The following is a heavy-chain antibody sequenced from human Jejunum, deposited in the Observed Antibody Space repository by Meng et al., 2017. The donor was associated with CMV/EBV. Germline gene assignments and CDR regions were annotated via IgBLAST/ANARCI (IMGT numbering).Heavy chain of an antibody. CDR2: FDPRGEST. Sequence: SFKPSEYQFRFTSMHWVRRAPGQGPEWMGIFDPRGESTNYAWKFQGRLTLTEDRSTSTMYMELRSLRSEDTAVYYCARDNSHWSKDFWGQGTLVTVSS. J-gene: IGHJ4*02. CDR3: ARDNSHWSKDF. V-gene: IGHV1-46*01. CDR1: EYQFRFTS. D-gene: IGHD4-11*01.